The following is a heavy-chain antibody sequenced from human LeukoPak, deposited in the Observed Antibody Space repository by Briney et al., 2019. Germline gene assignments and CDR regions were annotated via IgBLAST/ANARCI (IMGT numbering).Heavy chain of an antibody. D-gene: IGHD3-10*01. J-gene: IGHJ4*02. CDR3: AKGHYGSRIYYNPDEY. V-gene: IGHV3-30*02. Sequence: PAGSLRLSCAASGCTFSSYAMSWVRQAPGKGLEWVAFIRYDGSNKHHADSVKGRFTISRDNSKNTLYLQMNSLRAVDTAVYYCAKGHYGSRIYYNPDEYWGQGTLVTVSS. CDR1: GCTFSSYA. CDR2: IRYDGSNK.